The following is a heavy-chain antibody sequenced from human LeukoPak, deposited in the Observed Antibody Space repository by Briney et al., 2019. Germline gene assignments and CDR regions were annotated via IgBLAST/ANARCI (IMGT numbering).Heavy chain of an antibody. CDR3: AKGGPLIREVDC. Sequence: PGGSLRLSCAASGFTFSTCTMGWVRQAPGKGLEWVSTVVGSGDNTYYADSVKGRFTISRDNSKNTLYLQMNSLRSEDTAVYYCAKGGPLIREVDCWGQGTLVTVSS. V-gene: IGHV3-23*01. CDR1: GFTFSTCT. D-gene: IGHD3-10*01. J-gene: IGHJ4*02. CDR2: VVGSGDNT.